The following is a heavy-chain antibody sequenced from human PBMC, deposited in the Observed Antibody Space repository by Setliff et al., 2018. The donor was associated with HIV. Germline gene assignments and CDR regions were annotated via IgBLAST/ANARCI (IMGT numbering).Heavy chain of an antibody. V-gene: IGHV3-23*03. CDR2: IYSGGYST. CDR1: GFTFNTYA. D-gene: IGHD3-22*01. J-gene: IGHJ4*02. CDR3: AGSRGYFVKAD. Sequence: GESLKISCAASGFTFNTYAMSWVRQAPGKGLEWVSVIYSGGYSTYYADSVKGRFTISRDNSKNTLYLQMNSLRGEDTAVYYCAGSRGYFVKADWGQGTLVTVSS.